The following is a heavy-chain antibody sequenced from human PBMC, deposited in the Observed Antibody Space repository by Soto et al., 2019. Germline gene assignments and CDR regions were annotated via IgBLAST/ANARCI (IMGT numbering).Heavy chain of an antibody. CDR1: GGSISSYY. Sequence: SETLSLTCTVSGGSISSYYWSWIRQPPGNGLEWIGYIYYSGIINYNPSLKSRVTISVDTSKNQFSLKLSSVTAADTAVYYCARYKSNYYYGMDVWGQGTTVTVSS. D-gene: IGHD1-20*01. CDR3: ARYKSNYYYGMDV. CDR2: IYYSGII. V-gene: IGHV4-59*01. J-gene: IGHJ6*02.